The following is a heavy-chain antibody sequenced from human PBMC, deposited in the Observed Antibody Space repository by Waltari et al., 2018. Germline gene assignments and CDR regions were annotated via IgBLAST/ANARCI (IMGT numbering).Heavy chain of an antibody. CDR3: ARVRGTAMVYYYYYGMDV. CDR2: INPNSGGT. J-gene: IGHJ6*02. Sequence: QVQLVQSGAEVKKPGASVKVSCKASGYTYTGYYIHLVRKPPGTGLEWMGWINPNSGGTNYAQKFQGRVTMTRDTSISTAYMELSRLRSDDTAVYYCARVRGTAMVYYYYYGMDVWGQGTTVTVSS. D-gene: IGHD5-18*01. V-gene: IGHV1-2*02. CDR1: GYTYTGYY.